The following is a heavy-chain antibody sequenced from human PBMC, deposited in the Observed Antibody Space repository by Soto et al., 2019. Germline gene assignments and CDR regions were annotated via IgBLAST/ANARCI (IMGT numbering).Heavy chain of an antibody. V-gene: IGHV4-59*12. Sequence: PSETLSLTCTVSGGSISSYYWSWIRQPPGKGLEWIGYIYYSGSTYYNPSLENRLSISLDTSENRFSLRLNSVTAADTAIYYCARPNDYWNGYGPFDYWGQGSLVTVS. J-gene: IGHJ4*02. CDR3: ARPNDYWNGYGPFDY. D-gene: IGHD3-3*01. CDR2: IYYSGST. CDR1: GGSISSYY.